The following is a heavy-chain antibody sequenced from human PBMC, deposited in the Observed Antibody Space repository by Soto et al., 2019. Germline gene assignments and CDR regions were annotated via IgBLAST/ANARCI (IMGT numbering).Heavy chain of an antibody. CDR3: ARREIQGPIDY. V-gene: IGHV4-4*02. CDR1: GGSISSSNW. Sequence: PSETLSLTCTVSGGSISSSNWWSWVRQPPGKGLEWIGEIYHSGSTNYNPSLKSRVTISVDKSKNQFSLKLTSVTAVDTAVYYCARREIQGPIDYWRQGTLVTVSS. J-gene: IGHJ4*02. CDR2: IYHSGST. D-gene: IGHD1-26*01.